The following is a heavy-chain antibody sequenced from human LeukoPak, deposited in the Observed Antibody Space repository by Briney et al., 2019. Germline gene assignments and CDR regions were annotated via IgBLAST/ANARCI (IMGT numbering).Heavy chain of an antibody. CDR3: ASPYDSSGYYWGALDI. Sequence: SETLSLTCTVSGGSISSYYWSWIRQPPGKGLEWIGSIYYSGSTYYNPSLKSRVTISVDTSKNQFSLKLSSVTAADTAVYYCASPYDSSGYYWGALDIWGQGTMVTVSS. V-gene: IGHV4-59*05. D-gene: IGHD3-22*01. J-gene: IGHJ3*02. CDR1: GGSISSYY. CDR2: IYYSGST.